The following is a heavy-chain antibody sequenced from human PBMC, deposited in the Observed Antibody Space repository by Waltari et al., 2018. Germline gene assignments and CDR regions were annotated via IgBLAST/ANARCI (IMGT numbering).Heavy chain of an antibody. J-gene: IGHJ4*02. D-gene: IGHD2-21*01. CDR1: GFTFDDYA. CDR2: ISWDGGST. V-gene: IGHV3-43D*03. Sequence: EVQLVESGGVVVQPGGSLRLSCAASGFTFDDYAMHWVRQAPGKGLEWGSLISWDGGSTYYADSVKGRFTIARDNSKNSLYLQMNSLRAEDTALYYCAKDESGGDWDYFDYWGQGTLVTVSS. CDR3: AKDESGGDWDYFDY.